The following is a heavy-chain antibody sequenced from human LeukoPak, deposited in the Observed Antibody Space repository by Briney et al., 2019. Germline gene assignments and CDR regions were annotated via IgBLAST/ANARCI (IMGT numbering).Heavy chain of an antibody. CDR2: IYYSGST. CDR1: GGSISSSSYY. D-gene: IGHD5-18*01. Sequence: SETLSLTRTVSGGSISSSSYYWGWIRQPPGKGLEWIGSIYYSGSTYYNPSLKSRVTISVDTSKNQFSLKLSSVTAADTAVYYCARLNSYGLRWGQGTLVTVSS. CDR3: ARLNSYGLR. V-gene: IGHV4-39*01. J-gene: IGHJ4*02.